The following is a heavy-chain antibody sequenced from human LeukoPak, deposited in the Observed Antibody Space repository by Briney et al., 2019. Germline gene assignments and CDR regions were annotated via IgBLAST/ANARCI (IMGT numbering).Heavy chain of an antibody. CDR2: FSYSGST. CDR1: GGSISSRPYY. V-gene: IGHV4-39*01. CDR3: ARHVLLPTAVRGMQFDP. D-gene: IGHD4-17*01. J-gene: IGHJ5*02. Sequence: PSETLSLTCTVSGGSISSRPYYWGWIRQPPGKGLEWLGSFSYSGSTYYKPSLKSRVTISVDTSKNQFSLKLSSVTAADTAVYYCARHVLLPTAVRGMQFDPGGQGTLVTVSS.